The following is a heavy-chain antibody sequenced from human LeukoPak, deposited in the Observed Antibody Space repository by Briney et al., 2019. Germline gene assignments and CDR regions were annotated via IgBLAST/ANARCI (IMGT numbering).Heavy chain of an antibody. CDR3: ARYIYGYLHY. CDR1: VYTFTNYN. CDR2: INPSGGST. D-gene: IGHD5-18*01. V-gene: IGHV1-46*01. J-gene: IGHJ4*02. Sequence: ASVTVSFKASVYTFTNYNIHWVRQAPGQGLEWMGIINPSGGSTSYAQKFQGRVTMTRDTSTSTVYMELSSLRSEDTAVYYCARYIYGYLHYWGQGTLVTVSS.